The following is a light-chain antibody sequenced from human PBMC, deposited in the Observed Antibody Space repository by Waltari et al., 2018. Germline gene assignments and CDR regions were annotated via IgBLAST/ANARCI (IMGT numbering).Light chain of an antibody. CDR3: AGWDDSLTAMV. J-gene: IGLJ2*01. Sequence: QSVLTQPPSASGTPGQSVSISCSGSDSNIGFHPVRWYQHLPGTSPRLLIYKNDQRPSGVPDRFSGSKSGASASLAIRGLQSDDEADYFCAGWDDSLTAMVFGGGTTLTVL. CDR2: KND. V-gene: IGLV1-44*01. CDR1: DSNIGFHP.